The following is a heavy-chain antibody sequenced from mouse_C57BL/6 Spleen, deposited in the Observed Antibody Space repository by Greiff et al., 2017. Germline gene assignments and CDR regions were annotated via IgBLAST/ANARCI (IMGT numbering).Heavy chain of an antibody. V-gene: IGHV5-17*01. J-gene: IGHJ3*01. CDR1: GFTFSDYG. CDR3: ARLEGLPQFAY. CDR2: ISSGSSTI. Sequence: EVQLQESGGGLVKPGGSLKLSCAASGFTFSDYGMHWVRQAPEKGLEWVAYISSGSSTIYYADTVKGRFTISRDNAKNTLFLQMTSLRSEDTAMYYCARLEGLPQFAYWGQGTLVTVSA. D-gene: IGHD5-1*01.